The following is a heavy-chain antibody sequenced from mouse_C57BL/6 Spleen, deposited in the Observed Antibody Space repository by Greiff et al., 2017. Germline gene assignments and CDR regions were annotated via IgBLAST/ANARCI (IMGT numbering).Heavy chain of an antibody. J-gene: IGHJ2*01. D-gene: IGHD3-3*01. Sequence: EVHLVESEGGLVQPGSSMKLSCTASGFTFSDYYMAWVRQVPEKGLEWVANINYDGSSTYYLDSLKSRFIISRDNAKNILYLQMSSLKSEDTATYYCAREEGTGYFDYWGQGTTLTVSS. CDR1: GFTFSDYY. CDR3: AREEGTGYFDY. V-gene: IGHV5-16*01. CDR2: INYDGSST.